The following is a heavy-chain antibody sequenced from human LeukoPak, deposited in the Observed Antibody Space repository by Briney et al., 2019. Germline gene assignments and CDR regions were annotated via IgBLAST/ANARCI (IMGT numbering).Heavy chain of an antibody. V-gene: IGHV3-11*01. Sequence: GGSLRLSCAASGISFSDYYMSWIRQAPGKGLEWVSYISTGGGATYYADSVKGRFTISRDNARNSLYLQMNSLRAEDTAVYYCARGYCSGGNCYPLFDPWGQGTLVTVSS. CDR3: ARGYCSGGNCYPLFDP. J-gene: IGHJ5*02. D-gene: IGHD2-15*01. CDR1: GISFSDYY. CDR2: ISTGGGAT.